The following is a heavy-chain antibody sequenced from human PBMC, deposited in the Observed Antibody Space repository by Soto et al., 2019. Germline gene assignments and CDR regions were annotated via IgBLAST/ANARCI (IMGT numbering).Heavy chain of an antibody. J-gene: IGHJ6*02. CDR3: TTEAVGRWYYYYGMDV. Sequence: PGGSLRPSCAASGFTFSNSWMSWVRQAPGKGLEWVGRIKSKTDGGTTDYAAPVKGRSTISREDSKNTLYLQRNSRKTEDTAVYYCTTEAVGRWYYYYGMDVWGQGTTVTVS. CDR1: GFTFSNSW. CDR2: IKSKTDGGTT. D-gene: IGHD1-26*01. V-gene: IGHV3-15*01.